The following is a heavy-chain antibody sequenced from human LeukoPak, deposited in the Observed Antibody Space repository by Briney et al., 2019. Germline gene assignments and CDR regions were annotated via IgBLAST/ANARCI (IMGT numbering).Heavy chain of an antibody. V-gene: IGHV3-33*06. D-gene: IGHD4-11*01. Sequence: GGSLRLSCAASGFTFSYYGMHWVRQAPGAGLEWVAVIWSDGSDKYYAKSVKGRFTISRDNSKNSLSLQMNSLRAEDTAVYYCVKDAQRGFDYSNSLQNWGQGILVTVSS. CDR1: GFTFSYYG. CDR3: VKDAQRGFDYSNSLQN. CDR2: IWSDGSDK. J-gene: IGHJ1*01.